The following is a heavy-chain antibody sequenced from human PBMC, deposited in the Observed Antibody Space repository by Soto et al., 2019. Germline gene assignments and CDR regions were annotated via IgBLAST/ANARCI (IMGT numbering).Heavy chain of an antibody. Sequence: QLQLQESGPGLVKPSETLSLTCTVSGGSISTSKYYWGWVRQPPGKGLEWIVSIYYSGSTYYNPSLKSRVTISDDTSKNQISLKLSSVAASDRAVYYCARGRREGFNRWVDYWGQGTLVTVSS. CDR1: GGSISTSKYY. V-gene: IGHV4-39*01. CDR2: IYYSGST. CDR3: ARGRREGFNRWVDY. J-gene: IGHJ4*02.